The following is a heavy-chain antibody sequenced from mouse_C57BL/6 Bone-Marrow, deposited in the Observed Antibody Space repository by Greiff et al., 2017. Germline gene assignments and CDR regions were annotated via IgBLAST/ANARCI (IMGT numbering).Heavy chain of an antibody. J-gene: IGHJ3*01. CDR3: AREGWDVWFAY. CDR2: ISAGGSYT. V-gene: IGHV5-4*01. Sequence: EVKLIESGGGLVKPGGSLKLSCAASGFTFSSYAMSWVRQTPEKRLEWVATISAGGSYTYYPDNVKGRFTISRDNAKNNLYLQMSHLKSEDTAMYCCAREGWDVWFAYWGQGTLVTVSA. CDR1: GFTFSSYA. D-gene: IGHD4-1*01.